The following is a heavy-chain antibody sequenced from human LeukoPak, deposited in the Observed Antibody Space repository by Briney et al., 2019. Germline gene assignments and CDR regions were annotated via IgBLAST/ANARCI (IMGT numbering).Heavy chain of an antibody. D-gene: IGHD4-11*01. V-gene: IGHV4-34*01. CDR2: INHSGST. J-gene: IGHJ4*02. Sequence: SETLSLTCAVYGGSFSDFSWSCIRQPPGKGLEWIGEINHSGSTNYNPSLKSRVTISVDTSKNQFSLKLSSVTAADTAVYYCSRGGRRDYIDFDYWGQGTLVTVSS. CDR1: GGSFSDFS. CDR3: SRGGRRDYIDFDY.